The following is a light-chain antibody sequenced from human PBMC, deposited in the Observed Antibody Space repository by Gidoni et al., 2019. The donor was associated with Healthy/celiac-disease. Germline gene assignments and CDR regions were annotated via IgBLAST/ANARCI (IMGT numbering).Light chain of an antibody. CDR1: QSVLYSSNNKNY. CDR2: WAS. CDR3: QQYYSTPPYMYT. J-gene: IGKJ2*01. V-gene: IGKV4-1*01. Sequence: DIVMTQSPDSLAVSLGERATINCKSSQSVLYSSNNKNYLAWYQQKPGQPPKLLIYWASTRESGVPDRFSGSGSGTDFTLTISSLQAEDVAVYYCQQYYSTPPYMYTFXXXTKLEIK.